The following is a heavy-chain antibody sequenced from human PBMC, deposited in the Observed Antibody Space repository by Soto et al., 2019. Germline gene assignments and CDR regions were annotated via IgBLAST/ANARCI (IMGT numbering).Heavy chain of an antibody. CDR1: GFTFSSYA. J-gene: IGHJ4*02. Sequence: LRLSCAASGFTFSSYAMSWVRQAPGKGLEWVSAISGSGGSTCYADSVKGRFTISRDNSKNTLYLQMNSLRAEDTAVYYCAKGTGDYAIKIFDYWGQGTLVTVSS. CDR3: AKGTGDYAIKIFDY. D-gene: IGHD4-17*01. CDR2: ISGSGGST. V-gene: IGHV3-23*01.